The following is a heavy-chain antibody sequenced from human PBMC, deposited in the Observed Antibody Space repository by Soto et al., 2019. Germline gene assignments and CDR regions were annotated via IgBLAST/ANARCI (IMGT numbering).Heavy chain of an antibody. CDR2: IIPMIGIP. V-gene: IGHV1-69*08. CDR3: ARDDTNTWYEYIFVI. J-gene: IGHJ4*02. CDR1: GGSFTSYT. D-gene: IGHD3-3*02. Sequence: HVQLVQSGAEVEKPGYSVKVSCKASGGSFTSYTIMWVRQAPGQGLEWMGRIIPMIGIPKYAQKFRDRVTITADKSSRTAYLELNSLRSDDTAVYYFARDDTNTWYEYIFVIWGQGTLVTVAS.